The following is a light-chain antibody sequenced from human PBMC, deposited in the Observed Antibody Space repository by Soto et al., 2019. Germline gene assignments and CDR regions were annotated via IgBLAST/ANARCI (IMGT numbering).Light chain of an antibody. CDR2: DAS. Sequence: EIVLTQSPATLSLSPGERATLSCRASQTISSYLAWYQQKPGQAPRLLIYDASNRAAGIPARFSAFGPGTDFTLPISRLEPEDVAIYYCQQRTNWPLTFGGGTNVEIK. CDR1: QTISSY. V-gene: IGKV3-11*01. J-gene: IGKJ4*01. CDR3: QQRTNWPLT.